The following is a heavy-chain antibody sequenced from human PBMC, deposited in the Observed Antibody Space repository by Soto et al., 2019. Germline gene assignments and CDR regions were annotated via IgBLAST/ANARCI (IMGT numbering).Heavy chain of an antibody. CDR2: ISYDGSNK. CDR1: GFTFSSYA. V-gene: IGHV3-30-3*01. J-gene: IGHJ6*02. Sequence: SGGSLRLSCAASGFTFSSYAMHWVRQAPGKGLEWVAVISYDGSNKYYADSVKGRFTISRDNSKNTLYLQMNSLRAEDTAVYYCARDASGDNDGSSWYVYYYYYYGMDVWGQGTTVTVSS. D-gene: IGHD6-13*01. CDR3: ARDASGDNDGSSWYVYYYYYYGMDV.